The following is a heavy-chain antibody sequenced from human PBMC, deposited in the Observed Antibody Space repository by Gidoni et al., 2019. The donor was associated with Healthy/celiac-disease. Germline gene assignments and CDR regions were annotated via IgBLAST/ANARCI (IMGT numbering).Heavy chain of an antibody. J-gene: IGHJ5*02. CDR2: ISGNSSSI. D-gene: IGHD3-9*01. CDR1: GFTFDDYA. V-gene: IGHV3-9*01. CDR3: AKDILGDILTGPSFDP. Sequence: EVQLVEYGGGLVQPGRSLRLSCAASGFTFDDYAMHWVRQAPGKGLGGVSGISGNSSSIGYADSVKGRFTISRDNAKNSLYLQMNSLRAEDTALYYCAKDILGDILTGPSFDPWGQGTLVTVSS.